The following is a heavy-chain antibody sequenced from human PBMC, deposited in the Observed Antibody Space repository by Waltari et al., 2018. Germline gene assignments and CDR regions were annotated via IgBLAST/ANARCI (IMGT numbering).Heavy chain of an antibody. Sequence: QVQLQQWGAGLLKPSETLSLTCAVYGGSFSGYYWSWIRQPPGKGLEWFGEINHSGSTNYNPSLKSRVTISVDTSKNQFSLKLSSVTAADTAVYYCARGSRDFWSGYYLDYYYYMDVWGKGTTVTVSS. CDR1: GGSFSGYY. J-gene: IGHJ6*03. CDR2: INHSGST. D-gene: IGHD3-3*01. CDR3: ARGSRDFWSGYYLDYYYYMDV. V-gene: IGHV4-34*01.